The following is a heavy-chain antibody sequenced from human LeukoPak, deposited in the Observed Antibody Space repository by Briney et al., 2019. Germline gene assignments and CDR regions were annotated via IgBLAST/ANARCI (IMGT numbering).Heavy chain of an antibody. D-gene: IGHD3-22*01. CDR1: GFTFSSYA. CDR2: ISGSGGST. CDR3: AKTATYYYDSSRGGAFDI. J-gene: IGHJ3*02. Sequence: GGSLRLSCAASGFTFSSYAMSWVRQAPGKGLEWVSAISGSGGSTYYADSVKGRFTISRDNSKNTLYLQMNSLRAEDTAVYYCAKTATYYYDSSRGGAFDIWGQGTMVTVSS. V-gene: IGHV3-23*01.